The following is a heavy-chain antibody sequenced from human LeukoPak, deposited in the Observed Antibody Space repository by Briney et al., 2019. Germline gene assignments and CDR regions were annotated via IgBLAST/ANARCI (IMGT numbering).Heavy chain of an antibody. J-gene: IGHJ6*02. CDR2: IYYSGST. D-gene: IGHD3-9*01. CDR3: ARGATRYYDILTGYSPYYYYGMDV. V-gene: IGHV4-30-4*01. Sequence: SQTLSFTCTVSGGSISSGDYYWSWIRQPPGKGLEWIGYIYYSGSTYYNPSLKSRVTISVDTSKNQFSLKLSSVTAADTAVYYCARGATRYYDILTGYSPYYYYGMDVWGQGTTVTVSS. CDR1: GGSISSGDYY.